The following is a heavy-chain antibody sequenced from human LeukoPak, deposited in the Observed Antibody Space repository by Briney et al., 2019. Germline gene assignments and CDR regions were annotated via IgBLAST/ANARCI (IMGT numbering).Heavy chain of an antibody. V-gene: IGHV1-2*06. CDR3: ARRSVEVYYYGMDV. CDR2: INSNNGGT. Sequence: GASVKVSCKASGFTFTGYYMHWVRQAPGQGLEWMGRINSNNGGTNYAQKFQGRVTMTRDTSISTAYMELSRLRSDDTAVYYCARRSVEVYYYGMDVWGQGTTVTVSS. J-gene: IGHJ6*02. CDR1: GFTFTGYY.